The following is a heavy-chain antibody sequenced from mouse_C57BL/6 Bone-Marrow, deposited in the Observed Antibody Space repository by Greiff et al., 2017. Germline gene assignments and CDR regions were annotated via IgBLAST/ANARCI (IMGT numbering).Heavy chain of an antibody. J-gene: IGHJ2*01. Sequence: VQLQQSGPELVKPGASVKISCKASGYSFTSYYIHWVKQRPGQGLEWIGWIYPGSGNTKYNEKFKGKATLTADTSASTAYMQLSSLTSEDSAVYYCARRFYYGSSYYYFDYWGQGTTLTVSS. V-gene: IGHV1-66*01. D-gene: IGHD1-1*01. CDR2: IYPGSGNT. CDR1: GYSFTSYY. CDR3: ARRFYYGSSYYYFDY.